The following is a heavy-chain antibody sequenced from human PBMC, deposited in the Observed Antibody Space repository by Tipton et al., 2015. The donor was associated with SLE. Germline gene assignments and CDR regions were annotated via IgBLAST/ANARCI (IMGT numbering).Heavy chain of an antibody. CDR1: GFDINNNY. Sequence: GSLRLSCAASGFDINNNYMNWVRQAPGKGLEWVASITTGVSIYYKESVKGRFTISKDNSKNTVYLQMNSLRPEDTALYYCARDVRQAYSSGWYNAFDVWGQGTVVTVSS. CDR3: ARDVRQAYSSGWYNAFDV. CDR2: ITTGVSI. J-gene: IGHJ3*01. V-gene: IGHV3-53*05. D-gene: IGHD6-19*01.